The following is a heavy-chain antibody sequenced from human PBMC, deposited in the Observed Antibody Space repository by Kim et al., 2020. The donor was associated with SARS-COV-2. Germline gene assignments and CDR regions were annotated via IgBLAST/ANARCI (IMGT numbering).Heavy chain of an antibody. CDR1: GGSISSGDYY. V-gene: IGHV4-30-4*01. CDR2: IYYSGST. CDR3: ARAEEDQVAGYNWFDP. Sequence: SETLSLTCTVSGGSISSGDYYWSWIRQPPGKGLEWIGYIYYSGSTYYNPSLKSRVTISVDTSKNQFSLKLSSVTAADTAVYYCARAEEDQVAGYNWFDPWGQGTLVTVSS. D-gene: IGHD6-19*01. J-gene: IGHJ5*02.